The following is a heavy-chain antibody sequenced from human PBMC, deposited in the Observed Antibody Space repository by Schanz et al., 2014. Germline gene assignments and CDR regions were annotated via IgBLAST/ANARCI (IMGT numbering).Heavy chain of an antibody. V-gene: IGHV1-18*01. Sequence: QVQLVQSGGEVKTPGASVKVSCKASGYTLTRSGISWVRQAPGQGLEWMGWIGGSDGNTNFAQKFQGRVTRTTDTSTSTVYMELRSLTSDDSAVYYCARDRDQWDGNYLDYWGQGTLVTVSS. D-gene: IGHD1-26*01. J-gene: IGHJ4*02. CDR2: IGGSDGNT. CDR3: ARDRDQWDGNYLDY. CDR1: GYTLTRSG.